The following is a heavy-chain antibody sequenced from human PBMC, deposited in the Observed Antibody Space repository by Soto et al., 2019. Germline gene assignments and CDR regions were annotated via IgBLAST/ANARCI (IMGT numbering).Heavy chain of an antibody. J-gene: IGHJ1*01. CDR1: GFLFRRYA. Sequence: QVQLVESGGRVGQPGGSLRLSRAASGFLFRRYAIPWVRQAPGKGLEWVAVISKDGSVKYYADSVRGRFSISRDKSKNTVYLEMNGMRDDDTAVFYCARSRSGAVPDSFGYWGQGTLVTVSS. CDR2: ISKDGSVK. V-gene: IGHV3-30-3*01. CDR3: ARSRSGAVPDSFGY. D-gene: IGHD3-3*01.